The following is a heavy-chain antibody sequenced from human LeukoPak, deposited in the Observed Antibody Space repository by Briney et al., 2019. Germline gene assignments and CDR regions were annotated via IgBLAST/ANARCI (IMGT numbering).Heavy chain of an antibody. J-gene: IGHJ4*02. Sequence: GGSLRLSCAASGFTFDDYAMHWVRQAPGKGLEWVSGTSWNSGSIGYADSVKGRFTISRDNAKNSLYLQMNSLRAEDTALYYCAKDRSYSSSWLFDYWGQGTLVTVSS. V-gene: IGHV3-9*01. D-gene: IGHD6-13*01. CDR1: GFTFDDYA. CDR2: TSWNSGSI. CDR3: AKDRSYSSSWLFDY.